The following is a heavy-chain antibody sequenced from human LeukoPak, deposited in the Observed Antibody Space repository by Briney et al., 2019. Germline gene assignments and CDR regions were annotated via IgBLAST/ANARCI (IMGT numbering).Heavy chain of an antibody. CDR2: MYYSGST. D-gene: IGHD6-19*01. V-gene: IGHV4-39*07. CDR3: ARAGGSGLIDY. J-gene: IGHJ4*02. Sequence: SEALSLTCTVSGGSISSYYWGWIRQPPGKGLEWIGSMYYSGSTYYNPSLKSRVTISINTSKNQFSLKLTSVTAADTAVYYCARAGGSGLIDYWGQGTLVTVSS. CDR1: GGSISSYY.